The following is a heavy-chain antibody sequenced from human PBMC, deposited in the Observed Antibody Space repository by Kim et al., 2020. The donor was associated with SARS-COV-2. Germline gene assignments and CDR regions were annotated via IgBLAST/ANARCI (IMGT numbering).Heavy chain of an antibody. D-gene: IGHD2-21*01. V-gene: IGHV1-69*13. CDR3: ARGAYCGGDCYDY. CDR1: GGTFSSYA. J-gene: IGHJ4*02. Sequence: SVNVSCKASGGTFSSYAISWVRQAPGQGLEWMGGSIPIFGTANYAQKFQGRVTITADESTSTAYMDLSSLRSEDTAVYYCARGAYCGGDCYDYWGQGTLVTVSS. CDR2: SIPIFGTA.